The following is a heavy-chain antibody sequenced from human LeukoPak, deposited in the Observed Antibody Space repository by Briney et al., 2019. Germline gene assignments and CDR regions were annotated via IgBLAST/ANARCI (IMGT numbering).Heavy chain of an antibody. J-gene: IGHJ4*02. V-gene: IGHV1-69*05. Sequence: SVKVSCKASGGTFSSYAISWVRQAPGQGLEWMGGIIPIFGTANYAQKLQGRVTMTTDTSTSTAYMELRSLRSDDTAVYYCARDRGRITMVRGPMDYWGQGTLVTVSS. D-gene: IGHD3-10*01. CDR3: ARDRGRITMVRGPMDY. CDR2: IIPIFGTA. CDR1: GGTFSSYA.